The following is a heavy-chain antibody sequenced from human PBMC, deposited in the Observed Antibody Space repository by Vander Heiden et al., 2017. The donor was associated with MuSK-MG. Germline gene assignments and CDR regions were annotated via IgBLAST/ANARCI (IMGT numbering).Heavy chain of an antibody. D-gene: IGHD2-2*01. CDR3: ARGKYQLKFNWFDP. CDR1: VGSISSSSYY. Sequence: QLQLQESGPGLVKPSETLSLTCTVSVGSISSSSYYWGGIRQPPGKGLEWIGSIYYSGSTYYNPSLKSRVTISVDTSKNQFSLKLSSVTAADTAVYYCARGKYQLKFNWFDPWGQGTLVTVSS. J-gene: IGHJ5*02. CDR2: IYYSGST. V-gene: IGHV4-39*01.